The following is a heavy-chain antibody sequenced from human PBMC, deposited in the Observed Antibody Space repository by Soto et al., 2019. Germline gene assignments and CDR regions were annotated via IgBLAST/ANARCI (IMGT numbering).Heavy chain of an antibody. CDR3: AKGGGGGGTVTTQAFDS. Sequence: EVQLLESGGGLVQPGGSLTLSCAASGFTFSSHAMGWVRQAPGKGLEWVSGISGSGGSTNYAESVQGRFIISRDNSENTLYLQMSSLRADDTAVYYGAKGGGGGGTVTTQAFDSWGQGTLVTVSS. CDR1: GFTFSSHA. CDR2: ISGSGGST. D-gene: IGHD4-17*01. V-gene: IGHV3-23*01. J-gene: IGHJ4*02.